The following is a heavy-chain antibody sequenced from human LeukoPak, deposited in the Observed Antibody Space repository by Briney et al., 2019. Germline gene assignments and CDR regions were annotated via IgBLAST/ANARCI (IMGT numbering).Heavy chain of an antibody. Sequence: GGSLRLSCAASGFTFSDYYMSWIRQAPGKGLEWVSYISSSGSTIYYADSVKGRFTISRDNAKNSLYLQMNSLRAEDTAVYYCARGTPPPTVTTWRNYYYYYYMDVWGKGTTVTVSS. CDR2: ISSSGSTI. J-gene: IGHJ6*03. CDR1: GFTFSDYY. D-gene: IGHD4-17*01. CDR3: ARGTPPPTVTTWRNYYYYYYMDV. V-gene: IGHV3-11*01.